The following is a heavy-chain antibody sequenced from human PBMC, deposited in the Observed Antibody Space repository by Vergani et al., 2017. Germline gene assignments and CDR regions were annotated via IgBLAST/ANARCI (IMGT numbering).Heavy chain of an antibody. CDR3: TIAVAAHGFDY. Sequence: QVQLVESGGGVVQPGRSLRLSCAASGFTFSSYAMHWVRQAPGKGLEWVAVISYDGSSKYYADSVKGRFTISRDNSKNTLYLQMNSLRAEDTAVYYCTIAVAAHGFDYWGQGTLVTVSS. J-gene: IGHJ4*02. V-gene: IGHV3-30-3*01. CDR1: GFTFSSYA. CDR2: ISYDGSSK. D-gene: IGHD6-19*01.